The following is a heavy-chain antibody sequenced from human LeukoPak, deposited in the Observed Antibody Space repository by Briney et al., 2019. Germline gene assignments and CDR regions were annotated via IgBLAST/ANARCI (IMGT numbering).Heavy chain of an antibody. CDR1: GFTFSSYA. CDR2: ISYDGSNK. V-gene: IGHV3-30*04. D-gene: IGHD3-10*01. Sequence: QSGGSLRLSCAASGFTFSSYAMHWVRQAPGKGLEWVAVISYDGSNKYYADSVKGRFTISRDNSKNTLYLQMSSLRAEDTAVYYCARSYYGSGSYSQSDYWGQGTLVTVSS. J-gene: IGHJ4*02. CDR3: ARSYYGSGSYSQSDY.